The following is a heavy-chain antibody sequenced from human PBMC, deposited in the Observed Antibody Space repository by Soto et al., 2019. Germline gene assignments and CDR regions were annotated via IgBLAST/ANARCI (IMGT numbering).Heavy chain of an antibody. V-gene: IGHV3-30*18. J-gene: IGHJ6*02. D-gene: IGHD6-19*01. Sequence: PGGSLRLSCAASGFTFSSYGMHWVRQAPGKGLEWVAIISYDGSNKYYADSVKGRFTISRDNSKNTLYLQMNSLRAEDTAVYYCAKYSSGWSVGYYYGMDVWGQGTTVTVSS. CDR3: AKYSSGWSVGYYYGMDV. CDR2: ISYDGSNK. CDR1: GFTFSSYG.